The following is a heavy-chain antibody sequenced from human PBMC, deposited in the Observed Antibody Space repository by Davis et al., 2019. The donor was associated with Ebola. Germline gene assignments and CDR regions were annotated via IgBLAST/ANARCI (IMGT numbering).Heavy chain of an antibody. J-gene: IGHJ2*01. Sequence: GESLKISCQGSGYTFTSYGISWVRQAPGQGLEWMGWISAYNGNTNYAQKLQGRVTMTTDTSTSTAYMELRSLRSDDTAVYYCARDGVVVAAFFDLWGRGTLVTVSS. V-gene: IGHV1-18*01. D-gene: IGHD2-15*01. CDR1: GYTFTSYG. CDR3: ARDGVVVAAFFDL. CDR2: ISAYNGNT.